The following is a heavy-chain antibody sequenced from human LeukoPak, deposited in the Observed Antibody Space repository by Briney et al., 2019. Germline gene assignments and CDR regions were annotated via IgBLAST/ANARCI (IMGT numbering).Heavy chain of an antibody. V-gene: IGHV1-18*01. CDR2: ISAYNGNT. Sequence: GASVTVSCKASGYTFTSYGISWVRQAPGQGLEWMGWISAYNGNTNYAQKLQGRVTMTTDTSTSTAYMELRSLRSDDTAVYYCSLMVRGVISAPFDYWGQGTRVTVSS. D-gene: IGHD3-10*01. CDR1: GYTFTSYG. J-gene: IGHJ4*02. CDR3: SLMVRGVISAPFDY.